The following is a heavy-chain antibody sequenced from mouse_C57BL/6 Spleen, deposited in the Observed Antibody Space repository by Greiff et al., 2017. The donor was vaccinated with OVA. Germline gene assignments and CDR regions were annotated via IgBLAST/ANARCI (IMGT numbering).Heavy chain of an antibody. CDR1: GFTFSSYG. J-gene: IGHJ1*03. V-gene: IGHV5-6*02. Sequence: EVMLVESGGDLVKPGGSLKLSCAASGFTFSSYGMSWVRQTPDKRLEWVATISSGGSYTYYPDSVKGRFTISRDNAKNTLYLQMSSLKSEDTAMYYCAREGGYDGYFDVWGTGTTVTVSS. CDR3: AREGGYDGYFDV. D-gene: IGHD2-2*01. CDR2: ISSGGSYT.